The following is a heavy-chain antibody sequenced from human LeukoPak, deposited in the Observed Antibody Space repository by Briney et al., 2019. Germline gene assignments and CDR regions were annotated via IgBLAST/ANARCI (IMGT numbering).Heavy chain of an antibody. Sequence: SETLSLTCTVSGGSISRSSYYWAWIRQPPGKGLEWIASIYYSGSTYYNPSLKSRVTISVDTSKNQFSLKVSSLTAADAAVYYCARRIAVAGTEDDYWGQGTLVTVSS. J-gene: IGHJ4*02. CDR3: ARRIAVAGTEDDY. D-gene: IGHD6-19*01. CDR2: IYYSGST. CDR1: GGSISRSSYY. V-gene: IGHV4-39*01.